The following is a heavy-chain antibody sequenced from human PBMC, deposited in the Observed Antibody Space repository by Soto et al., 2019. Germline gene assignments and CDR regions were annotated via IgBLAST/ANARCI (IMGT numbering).Heavy chain of an antibody. D-gene: IGHD2-21*02. V-gene: IGHV3-74*01. J-gene: IGHJ4*02. CDR2: ISNDGRRT. Sequence: EVQLVESGGGLVQPGGSLRLSCAASGLTFSNFRMHWVRQAPGKGLVWVALISNDGRRTNHADSVKGRFTISRDNAKSTLYMQLNSLRAEDTAVYDCARDTAGLSYWGQGTLVTVSS. CDR1: GLTFSNFR. CDR3: ARDTAGLSY.